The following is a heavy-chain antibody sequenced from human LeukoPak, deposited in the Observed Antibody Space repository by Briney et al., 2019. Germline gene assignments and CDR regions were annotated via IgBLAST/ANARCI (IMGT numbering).Heavy chain of an antibody. D-gene: IGHD3-3*01. CDR1: GFTFNSYW. V-gene: IGHV3-7*01. CDR2: IKEDGSEK. CDR3: ARGGQTYYDFWSGYYTSGGFDY. Sequence: PGGSLRLSCAASGFTFNSYWMNWVRQAPGKGLEWVANIKEDGSEKYYVDSLKGRFTISRDNAKNTLYLQMNSLRAEDTAVYYCARGGQTYYDFWSGYYTSGGFDYWGQGTLVTVSS. J-gene: IGHJ4*02.